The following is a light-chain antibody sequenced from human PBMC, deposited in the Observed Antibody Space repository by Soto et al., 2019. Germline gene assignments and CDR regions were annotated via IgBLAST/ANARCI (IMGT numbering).Light chain of an antibody. Sequence: EIVLTQSPATLSSLPAHRATLSCRASQSVSSNLAWYQQKPGQAPRLLFYGASTRATGIPDRLSGSGSGTDFTITISSMEHADFAVYYCQQHGNSPPYTFGQGTKVDIK. V-gene: IGKV3-20*01. CDR3: QQHGNSPPYT. CDR2: GAS. CDR1: QSVSSN. J-gene: IGKJ2*01.